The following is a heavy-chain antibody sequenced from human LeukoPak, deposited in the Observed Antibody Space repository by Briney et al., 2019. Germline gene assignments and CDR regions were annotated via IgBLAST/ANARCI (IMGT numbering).Heavy chain of an antibody. D-gene: IGHD6-13*01. CDR3: ARGGSWYGD. V-gene: IGHV4-4*09. J-gene: IGHJ4*02. CDR1: GASISSYY. Sequence: SETLSLTCTVSGASISSYYWNWIRQSPGKGLEWIGYIHVSGGTSYDPSLKSRVTISIDTSKNQFSLKLSSVTAADTAVYYCARGGSWYGDWGQGTLVTVSS. CDR2: IHVSGGT.